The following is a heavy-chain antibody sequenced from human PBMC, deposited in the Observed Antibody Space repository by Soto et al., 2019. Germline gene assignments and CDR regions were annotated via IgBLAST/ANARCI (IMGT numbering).Heavy chain of an antibody. Sequence: QVQLVQSGAEVRRPGSSVKVSCKASGGTFGSNAISWVRQAPGQGLEWMGGIIPIFGTTNNALKFQGRVTITADESTNTAYTELSSLRSEDTAIYYCAREGYTFGPGEVSGAFDIWGQGTVVTVSS. D-gene: IGHD3-10*01. V-gene: IGHV1-69*12. CDR3: AREGYTFGPGEVSGAFDI. CDR1: GGTFGSNA. J-gene: IGHJ3*02. CDR2: IIPIFGTT.